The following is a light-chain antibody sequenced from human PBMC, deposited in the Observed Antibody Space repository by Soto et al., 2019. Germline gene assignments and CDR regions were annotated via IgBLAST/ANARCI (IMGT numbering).Light chain of an antibody. J-gene: IGKJ5*01. CDR1: QSVNSN. V-gene: IGKV3D-15*01. CDR3: QQHGQWPIT. Sequence: EIVMTQSPATLSVSPGERATLSCSASQSVNSNYLAWYQQKPGQAPRLLIYGISKRATDIPDRFSGSGSGTEFTLTISSLQPEDFATYYCQQHGQWPITCGQGTRREIK. CDR2: GIS.